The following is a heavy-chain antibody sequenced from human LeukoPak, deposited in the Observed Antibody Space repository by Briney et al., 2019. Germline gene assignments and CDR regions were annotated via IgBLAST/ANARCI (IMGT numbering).Heavy chain of an antibody. CDR1: GYTFTGYY. V-gene: IGHV1-2*02. Sequence: ASVKVSCKASGYTFTGYYMHWVRQAPGQGLEWMGWINPNSGGTNYAQKFQGRVTMTRDTSISTAYMELNRLRSDDTAVYYCARDAGLVRFSPTYYFDYWGQGTLVTVSS. CDR2: INPNSGGT. CDR3: ARDAGLVRFSPTYYFDY. D-gene: IGHD3-3*01. J-gene: IGHJ4*02.